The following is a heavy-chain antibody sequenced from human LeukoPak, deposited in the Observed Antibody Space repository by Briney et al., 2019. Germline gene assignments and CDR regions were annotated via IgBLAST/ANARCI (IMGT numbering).Heavy chain of an antibody. CDR1: GFTFSSYE. J-gene: IGHJ4*02. V-gene: IGHV3-48*03. CDR2: ISSTGRTI. D-gene: IGHD2-21*01. CDR3: VRLGGAHCGGDC. Sequence: GGSLRLSCAASGFTFSSYEMNWVRQAPGKGVEWVSFISSTGRTIYYADSVKGRFTISRDNAKNSLYLQMNSLRAEDTAVYYCVRLGGAHCGGDCWGQGTLVTVSS.